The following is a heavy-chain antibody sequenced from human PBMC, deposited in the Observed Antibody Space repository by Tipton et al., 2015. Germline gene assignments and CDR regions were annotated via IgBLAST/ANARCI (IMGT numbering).Heavy chain of an antibody. J-gene: IGHJ4*02. V-gene: IGHV4-61*02. CDR3: AREVGWGEFDY. D-gene: IGHD7-27*01. CDR1: GDSISSSNYY. Sequence: GLVKPSETLSLTCTVSGDSISSSNYYWSWIRQSAGKGLEWIGRIYTTTGSTNNHPSLTSRVSMSVDTAKNQFSLTLRSVTAADTAVYYCAREVGWGEFDYWGQGTLVTVSS. CDR2: IYTTTGST.